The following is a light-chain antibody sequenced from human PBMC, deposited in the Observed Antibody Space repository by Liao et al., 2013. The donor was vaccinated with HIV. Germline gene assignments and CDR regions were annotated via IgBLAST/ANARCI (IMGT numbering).Light chain of an antibody. CDR2: KDS. V-gene: IGLV3-25*03. CDR1: KLGDKY. Sequence: SYELTQPPSVSVSPGQTASITCSGDKLGDKYACWYQQKPGQAPVMVIYKDSERPSGIPERFSGSSSGTTVTLTISGVQAEDEADYYCQSADSSGTLGVFGGGTKLTVL. CDR3: QSADSSGTLGV. J-gene: IGLJ2*01.